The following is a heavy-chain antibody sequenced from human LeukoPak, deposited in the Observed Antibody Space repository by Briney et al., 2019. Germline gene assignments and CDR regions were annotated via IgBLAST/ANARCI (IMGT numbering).Heavy chain of an antibody. D-gene: IGHD3-10*01. J-gene: IGHJ3*02. CDR3: AKTTGSGSYYNTFDI. Sequence: PGGSLRLSCAASGFSFSNYGMSWVRQAPGKGLEWVSVISGSGGSTDYADSVKGRFTISRDNSKNTLYLQMSSLRGEDTAVYYCAKTTGSGSYYNTFDIWGQGTMVTVSS. CDR2: ISGSGGST. V-gene: IGHV3-23*01. CDR1: GFSFSNYG.